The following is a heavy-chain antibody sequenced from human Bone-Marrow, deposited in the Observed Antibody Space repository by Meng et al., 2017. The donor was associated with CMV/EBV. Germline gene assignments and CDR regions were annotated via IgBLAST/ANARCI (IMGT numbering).Heavy chain of an antibody. Sequence: GESLKISCAASGFTFGSSGMHWVRQAPGKGLEWMAFIRYDASNTYHADSVKGRFTISRDDSKDTLYLQMNSLTTDDTAVYDCAKDNSNWSFDYWGQGALVTVSS. CDR1: GFTFGSSG. CDR3: AKDNSNWSFDY. D-gene: IGHD6-6*01. J-gene: IGHJ4*02. CDR2: IRYDASNT. V-gene: IGHV3-30*02.